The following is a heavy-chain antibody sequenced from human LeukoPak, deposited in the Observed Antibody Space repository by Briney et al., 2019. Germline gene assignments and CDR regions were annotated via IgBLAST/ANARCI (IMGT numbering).Heavy chain of an antibody. J-gene: IGHJ4*02. V-gene: IGHV3-21*01. D-gene: IGHD1-7*01. CDR1: GFTFSSYS. CDR2: ISSSSSYT. CDR3: ARGGTTID. Sequence: GGSLRLSCAASGFTFSSYSMNWVRQAPGKGLEWVSSISSSSSYTYYADSVKGRFTISRDNAKNSLYLQMNSLRAEDTAVYYCARGGTTIDWGQGTLVTVSS.